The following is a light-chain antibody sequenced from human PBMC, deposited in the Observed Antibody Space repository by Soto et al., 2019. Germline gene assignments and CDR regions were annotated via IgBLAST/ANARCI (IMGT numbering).Light chain of an antibody. CDR2: DAS. V-gene: IGKV3-11*01. Sequence: EIVLTQSPATLSLSPGERATLSCRASQSVSSYLAWYQQKPGQAPRLLIYDASNRATGIPARFSGSGSGTDLTLTISSLEPADFAVYHCQQRSNWPRSTFGQGTKGEI. J-gene: IGKJ1*01. CDR1: QSVSSY. CDR3: QQRSNWPRST.